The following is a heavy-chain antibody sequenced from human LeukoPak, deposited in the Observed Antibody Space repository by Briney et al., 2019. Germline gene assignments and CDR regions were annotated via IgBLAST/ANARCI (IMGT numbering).Heavy chain of an antibody. Sequence: SETLPLPCTVSGGPISRYYWGWIRQTPAKGVEGVGYNYYSGTTSYNRSLKSRVTMSVDPSKNQFSLKLSSVTAADTAVYYCAGPPRPEMSGWYLYWGQGTLVTVSS. CDR2: NYYSGTT. CDR3: AGPPRPEMSGWYLY. J-gene: IGHJ4*02. CDR1: GGPISRYY. D-gene: IGHD6-19*01. V-gene: IGHV4-59*08.